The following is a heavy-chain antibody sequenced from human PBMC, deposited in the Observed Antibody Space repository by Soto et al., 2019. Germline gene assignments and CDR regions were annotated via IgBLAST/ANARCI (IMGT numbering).Heavy chain of an antibody. CDR2: IWYDGSQK. CDR3: AREPRADGGSRYYAYHGMDV. J-gene: IGHJ6*02. D-gene: IGHD3-3*01. CDR1: GFMFGSYG. V-gene: IGHV3-33*01. Sequence: QEQLVESGGGVVQPGGSLRLSCAASGFMFGSYGMHWVRQAPGKGLEWVAVIWYDGSQKEYVDSVKGRLTISRDNSKNTLYLEMSSLRVEDTAVYYCAREPRADGGSRYYAYHGMDVWGQGTTVTVSS.